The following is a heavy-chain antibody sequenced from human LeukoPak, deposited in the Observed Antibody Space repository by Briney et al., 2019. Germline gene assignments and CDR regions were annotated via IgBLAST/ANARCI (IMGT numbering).Heavy chain of an antibody. D-gene: IGHD2-2*02. J-gene: IGHJ5*02. Sequence: GGSLRLSCAASGFTFSSYAMSWVRQDPGKGLEWVSAISGSGGSTYYADSVKGRFTISRDNSKNTLYLQMNSLRAEDTAVYYCAKGVVPAAIPLWTENWFDPWGQGTLVTVSS. CDR2: ISGSGGST. V-gene: IGHV3-23*01. CDR1: GFTFSSYA. CDR3: AKGVVPAAIPLWTENWFDP.